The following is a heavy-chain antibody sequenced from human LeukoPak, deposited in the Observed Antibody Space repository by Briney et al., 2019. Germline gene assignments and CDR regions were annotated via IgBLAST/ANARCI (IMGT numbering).Heavy chain of an antibody. V-gene: IGHV3-30*18. CDR2: ISYDGSNK. J-gene: IGHJ5*02. D-gene: IGHD4-17*01. CDR1: GFTFSSYG. CDR3: AKDRRDFYGWFDP. Sequence: GRSLRLSCAASGFTFSSYGMHWVRQAPGKGLEWVAVISYDGSNKYYADSVKGRFTISRDNSKNTLYLQMNSLRAEDTAVYYCAKDRRDFYGWFDPWGQGTLVTVSS.